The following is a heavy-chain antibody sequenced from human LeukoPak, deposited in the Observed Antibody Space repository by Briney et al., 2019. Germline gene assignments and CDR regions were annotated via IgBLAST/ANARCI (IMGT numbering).Heavy chain of an antibody. D-gene: IGHD3-10*01. J-gene: IGHJ4*02. CDR1: GFTFSSYW. CDR3: ARDGAGYYGSGSYYRDEKFDY. CDR2: INSDGSST. V-gene: IGHV3-74*01. Sequence: GGSLRLSCAASGFTFSSYWMHWVRQAPGKGLVWVSRINSDGSSTSYADSVKGRFTISRDNAKNTLYLQMNSLRAEDTAVYYCARDGAGYYGSGSYYRDEKFDYWGQGTLVTVSS.